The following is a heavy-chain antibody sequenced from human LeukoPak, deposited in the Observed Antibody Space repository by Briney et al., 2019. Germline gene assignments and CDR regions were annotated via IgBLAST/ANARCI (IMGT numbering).Heavy chain of an antibody. CDR3: ARRITMVRGVIAYFDY. V-gene: IGHV5-51*01. J-gene: IGHJ4*02. Sequence: GQSLKISGTASGSSFTSYWIGWVRQLPGKGLEWIGIIYPGDSDTRYSPSFQGQVTISADKSISTAYLQWSSLKASDTAMYYCARRITMVRGVIAYFDYWGQGTLVTVSS. D-gene: IGHD3-10*01. CDR2: IYPGDSDT. CDR1: GSSFTSYW.